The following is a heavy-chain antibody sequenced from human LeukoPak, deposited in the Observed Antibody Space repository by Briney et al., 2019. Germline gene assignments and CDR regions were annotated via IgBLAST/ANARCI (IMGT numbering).Heavy chain of an antibody. J-gene: IGHJ6*03. CDR1: GGTFSSYA. Sequence: SVQVSCQASGGTFSSYAISWVRQAPGQGREWMGGIIPIFGTANYAQKFQGRVTITTDESTSTAYMELSSLRSEDTAVYYCASGAIFGVVISGEYYYYMDVWGKGTTVTVSS. CDR3: ASGAIFGVVISGEYYYYMDV. D-gene: IGHD3-3*01. V-gene: IGHV1-69*05. CDR2: IIPIFGTA.